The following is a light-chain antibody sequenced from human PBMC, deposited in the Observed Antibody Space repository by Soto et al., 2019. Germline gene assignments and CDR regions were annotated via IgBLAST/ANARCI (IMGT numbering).Light chain of an antibody. J-gene: IGLJ2*01. CDR1: SSDVGGYNY. Sequence: QSALTQPASVSGPPGQSITISCTGISSDVGGYNYVSWYQQHPGKAPKLLIFELTNRPSGVSNRFSGSKSGNTASLTISGLQADDEADYYCSSYTSNDVVFGGGTKLTVL. CDR2: ELT. V-gene: IGLV2-14*01. CDR3: SSYTSNDVV.